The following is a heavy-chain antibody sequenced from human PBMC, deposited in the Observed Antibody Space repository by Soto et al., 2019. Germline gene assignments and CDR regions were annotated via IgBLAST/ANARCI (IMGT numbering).Heavy chain of an antibody. D-gene: IGHD4-17*01. V-gene: IGHV1-2*04. Sequence: ASVKVSCKASGYTFTGYYMHWVRQAPGQGLEWMGWINPNSGGTNYAQKFQGWVTMTRDTSISTAYMELSRLRSDDTAVYYCARGYGEGYYYYYGMDVWGQRTTVTVSS. CDR1: GYTFTGYY. J-gene: IGHJ6*02. CDR2: INPNSGGT. CDR3: ARGYGEGYYYYYGMDV.